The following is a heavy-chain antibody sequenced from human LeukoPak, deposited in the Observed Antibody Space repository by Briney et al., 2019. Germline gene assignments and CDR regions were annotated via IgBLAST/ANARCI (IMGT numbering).Heavy chain of an antibody. Sequence: GGSLRLSCAASGFTFSSYGMHWVRQAPGKGLEWEAVISYDGSNKYSADSVKGRFTISRDNSKNTLYLQMNSLRAEDTAVYYCAKDLRYFDWLFDSWGQGTLVTVSS. CDR2: ISYDGSNK. V-gene: IGHV3-30*18. D-gene: IGHD3-9*01. CDR1: GFTFSSYG. CDR3: AKDLRYFDWLFDS. J-gene: IGHJ4*02.